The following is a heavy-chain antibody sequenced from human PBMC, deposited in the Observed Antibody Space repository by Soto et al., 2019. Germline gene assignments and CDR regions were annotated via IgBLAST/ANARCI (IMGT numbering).Heavy chain of an antibody. J-gene: IGHJ5*02. CDR2: IYWDDDK. Sequence: QITLKESGPTLVKPKQTLTLTCTFSGFSLSTSGVGVGWIRQPRGKALEWLALIYWDDDKRYSPSRKSKLTSTKDTSNNQAVHTMTNNDPVDTPTYYCAHRPRLRWACFDPWGQGTLVTVSS. CDR3: AHRPRLRWACFDP. CDR1: GFSLSTSGVG. V-gene: IGHV2-5*02. D-gene: IGHD2-21*01.